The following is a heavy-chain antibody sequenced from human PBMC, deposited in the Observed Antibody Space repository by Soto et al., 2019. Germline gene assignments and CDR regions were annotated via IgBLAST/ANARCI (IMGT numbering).Heavy chain of an antibody. Sequence: QITLKESGPTLVKPTQTLTLTCTFSGFSLSSSGVGVGWIRQPPGKALEWLALIYWDDDKRYSPSLKSRLTITKDTSKNQVVLTMTNMDPVDTATYYCAQSIRYCSSNSCPNWLDPWGQGTLVTVSS. V-gene: IGHV2-5*02. CDR3: AQSIRYCSSNSCPNWLDP. CDR2: IYWDDDK. CDR1: GFSLSSSGVG. J-gene: IGHJ5*02. D-gene: IGHD2-2*01.